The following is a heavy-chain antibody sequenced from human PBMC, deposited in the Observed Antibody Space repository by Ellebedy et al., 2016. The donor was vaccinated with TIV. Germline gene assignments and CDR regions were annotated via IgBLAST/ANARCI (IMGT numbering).Heavy chain of an antibody. V-gene: IGHV4-38-2*02. J-gene: IGHJ4*02. CDR3: ARGEIGDFDS. Sequence: SETLSLXXNVSGYSISRGYYWGWIRQTPGKGLEWIGYMHESGDTDYNPSLKSRVTLSVDTSKNHFSLKLNSVTAADSAVYYCARGEIGDFDSWGQGTLVTVSS. CDR1: GYSISRGYY. CDR2: MHESGDT. D-gene: IGHD5-24*01.